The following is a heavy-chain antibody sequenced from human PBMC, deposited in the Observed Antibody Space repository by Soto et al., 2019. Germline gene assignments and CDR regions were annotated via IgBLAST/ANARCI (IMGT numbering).Heavy chain of an antibody. J-gene: IGHJ4*02. CDR2: IKTDGSST. Sequence: GGSQRHSYAASGFTFISHWMHWVRQAPGKGLVWVSRIKTDGSSTGYADSVKGRFTISRDNALNTLYLQMNSLTAEDTALYYGERVGTGVSYFDYWGLGTLVPVSS. CDR1: GFTFISHW. V-gene: IGHV3-74*01. D-gene: IGHD7-27*01. CDR3: ERVGTGVSYFDY.